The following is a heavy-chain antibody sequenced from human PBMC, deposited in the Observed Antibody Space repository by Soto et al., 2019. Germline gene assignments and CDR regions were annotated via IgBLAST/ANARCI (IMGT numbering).Heavy chain of an antibody. CDR3: ARGGEYWYFDL. V-gene: IGHV4-30-4*01. CDR2: IYHSGST. Sequence: QMQLQESGPGLVKPSQTLSLTCTVSGGSISSGDYFWGWIRQSSGKGLEYIGYIYHSGSTYYSPTLKSRLTISLDKSKNPFSLTLSSVTAADTAVYYCARGGEYWYFDLWGRGTLVTVSS. D-gene: IGHD3-16*01. CDR1: GGSISSGDYF. J-gene: IGHJ2*01.